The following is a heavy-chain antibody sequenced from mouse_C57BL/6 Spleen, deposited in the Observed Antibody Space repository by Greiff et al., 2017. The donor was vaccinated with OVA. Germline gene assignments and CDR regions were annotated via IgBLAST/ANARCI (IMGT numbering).Heavy chain of an antibody. CDR3: ARGGYGNYVRDWYFDV. Sequence: EVQLQQSGPELVKPGASVKISCKASGYSFTDYNMNWVKQSNGKSLEWIGVINPNYGTTSYNQKFKGKATLTVDQSSSTAYMQLNSLTSEDSAVYYCARGGYGNYVRDWYFDVWGTGTTVTVSS. V-gene: IGHV1-39*01. CDR2: INPNYGTT. CDR1: GYSFTDYN. D-gene: IGHD2-1*01. J-gene: IGHJ1*03.